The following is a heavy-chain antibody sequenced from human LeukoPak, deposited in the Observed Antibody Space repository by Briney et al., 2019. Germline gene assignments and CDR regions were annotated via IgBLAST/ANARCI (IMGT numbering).Heavy chain of an antibody. D-gene: IGHD4-17*01. J-gene: IGHJ5*02. CDR1: GFTFIDYA. CDR3: AKDQALTSMTSRGAVS. V-gene: IGHV3-23*01. Sequence: PGGSLRLSCAASGFTFIDYAMSWVRQAPGEGLEWVSLISGNGGSTYYADSVKGRFTISRDNSKNTLYLQMNSLRAEDTAVYYCAKDQALTSMTSRGAVSWGQGTLVIVSS. CDR2: ISGNGGST.